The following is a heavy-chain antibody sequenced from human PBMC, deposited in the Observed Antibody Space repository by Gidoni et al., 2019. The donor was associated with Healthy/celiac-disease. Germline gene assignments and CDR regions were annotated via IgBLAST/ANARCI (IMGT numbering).Heavy chain of an antibody. Sequence: EVQLLESGGGLVQPGGSLRLSCAASGFPFSSYAMSWVPQAPGKGLEWVSAISGSGGSTYYADSVKGRFTISRDNSKNTLYLQMNSLRAEDTAVYYCAKDLSFYDFWSGYNSALDYWGQGTLVTVSS. V-gene: IGHV3-23*01. J-gene: IGHJ4*02. CDR1: GFPFSSYA. CDR3: AKDLSFYDFWSGYNSALDY. CDR2: ISGSGGST. D-gene: IGHD3-3*01.